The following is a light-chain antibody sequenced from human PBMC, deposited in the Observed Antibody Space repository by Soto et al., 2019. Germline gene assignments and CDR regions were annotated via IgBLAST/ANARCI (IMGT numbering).Light chain of an antibody. Sequence: EIVLTQSPGTLSLSPGERATLSCRASQSVSSSSLGWYQQKPGQAPRLLIYVASSRATGIPDRFSGSGSGTDFTLSISRLEPEDFAVYYCQQYGGSPPYTFGQGTKLEIK. CDR2: VAS. V-gene: IGKV3-20*01. CDR3: QQYGGSPPYT. J-gene: IGKJ2*01. CDR1: QSVSSSS.